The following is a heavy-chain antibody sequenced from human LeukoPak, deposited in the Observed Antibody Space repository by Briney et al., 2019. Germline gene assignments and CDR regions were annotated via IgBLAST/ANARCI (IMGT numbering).Heavy chain of an antibody. CDR3: ARDMVRGVIPSYYYGMDV. CDR1: GGSISSYY. CDR2: IYTSGST. J-gene: IGHJ6*02. V-gene: IGHV4-4*07. D-gene: IGHD3-10*01. Sequence: SETLSLTCTVSGGSISSYYWSWIRQLAGKGLEWIGRIYTSGSTNYNPSLKSRVTMSVDTSKNQFSLKLSSVTAADTAVYYCARDMVRGVIPSYYYGMDVWGQGTTVTVSS.